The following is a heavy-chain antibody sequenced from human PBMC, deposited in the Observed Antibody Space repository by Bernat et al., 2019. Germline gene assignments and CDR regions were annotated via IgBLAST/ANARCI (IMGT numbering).Heavy chain of an antibody. D-gene: IGHD6-19*01. V-gene: IGHV4-39*01. Sequence: QLQLQESGPGLVEPSETLSLSCTVSGDSVSSSSYYWGWIRQPPGKGLEWIGTIYYSGRTYYNPSLKSRVTTPVDTSKNQFSLNLSSVTAADTAVYYCARLPQCSSAVCSFYGMDVWGQGTTVTVS. CDR1: GDSVSSSSYY. CDR2: IYYSGRT. CDR3: ARLPQCSSAVCSFYGMDV. J-gene: IGHJ6*02.